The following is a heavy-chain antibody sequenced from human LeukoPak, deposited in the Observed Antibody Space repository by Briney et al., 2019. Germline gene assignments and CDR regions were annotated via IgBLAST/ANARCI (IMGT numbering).Heavy chain of an antibody. CDR1: GFTFSSYG. V-gene: IGHV3-33*06. J-gene: IGHJ6*03. CDR2: IWYDGSNK. Sequence: GGSLRLSCAAPGFTFSSYGMHWVRQAPGKGLEWVAVIWYDGSNKYYADSVKGRFTVSRDNSKNTLYLQMNSLRAEDTAVYYCAKDQKVAATHPYYYYMDVWGKGTTVTVSS. D-gene: IGHD2-15*01. CDR3: AKDQKVAATHPYYYYMDV.